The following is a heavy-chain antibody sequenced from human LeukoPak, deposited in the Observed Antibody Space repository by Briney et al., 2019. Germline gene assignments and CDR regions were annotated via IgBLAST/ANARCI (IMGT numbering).Heavy chain of an antibody. V-gene: IGHV3-11*04. J-gene: IGHJ4*02. Sequence: GGSLRLSCAASGFTFSDYYMSWIRQAPGKGLEWVSYISSSSTIYYADSVKGRFTISRDNAKNSLYLQMNSLRAEDTAVYYCARDLVAAAGTTFDYWGQGTLVTVSS. CDR1: GFTFSDYY. D-gene: IGHD6-13*01. CDR2: ISSSSTI. CDR3: ARDLVAAAGTTFDY.